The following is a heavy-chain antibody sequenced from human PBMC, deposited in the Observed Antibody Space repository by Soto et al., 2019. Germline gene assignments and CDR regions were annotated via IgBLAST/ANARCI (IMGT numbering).Heavy chain of an antibody. CDR2: IIPIFGTA. Sequence: GASVKVSCKASGGTFSSYAISWVRQAPGQGLEWMGGIIPIFGTANYAQKFQGRVTITADESTSTAYMELSSLRSEDTAVYYCARAPRHYYDSSGPLAEYFQHWGQGTLVTVSS. V-gene: IGHV1-69*13. J-gene: IGHJ1*01. D-gene: IGHD3-22*01. CDR1: GGTFSSYA. CDR3: ARAPRHYYDSSGPLAEYFQH.